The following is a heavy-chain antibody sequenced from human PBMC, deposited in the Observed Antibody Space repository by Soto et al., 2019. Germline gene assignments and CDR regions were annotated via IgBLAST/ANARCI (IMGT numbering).Heavy chain of an antibody. CDR3: ARLAVTFGGVIGSYMDV. D-gene: IGHD3-16*02. Sequence: SETLSLTCTVSGGSISSGGYYWSWIRQHPGKGLEWIGYIYYSGSTYYNPSLKSRVTISVDTSKNQFSLKLSSVTAADTAVYYCARLAVTFGGVIGSYMDVWGEGPTVTVSS. V-gene: IGHV4-31*03. J-gene: IGHJ6*03. CDR1: GGSISSGGYY. CDR2: IYYSGST.